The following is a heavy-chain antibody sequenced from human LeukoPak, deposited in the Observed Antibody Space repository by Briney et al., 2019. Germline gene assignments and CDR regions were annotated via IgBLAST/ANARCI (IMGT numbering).Heavy chain of an antibody. V-gene: IGHV4-39*07. D-gene: IGHD3-22*01. CDR1: GGSISSSYYY. CDR3: ARARDNYYYDSSGHFLDY. Sequence: PSETLSLTCTVSGGSISSSYYYWGWIRQPPGKGLEWIGSIYYSGSTYYNPSLKSRVTISVDTSKNQFSLKLSSVTAADTAVYYCARARDNYYYDSSGHFLDYWGQGTLVTVSS. J-gene: IGHJ4*02. CDR2: IYYSGST.